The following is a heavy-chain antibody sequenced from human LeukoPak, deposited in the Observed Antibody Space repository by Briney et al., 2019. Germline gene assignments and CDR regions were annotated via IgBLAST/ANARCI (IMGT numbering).Heavy chain of an antibody. Sequence: VASVEVSCKPSGYTFTSYDINWVRQATGQGLEWMGWMNPNDGNTVYAQKFQGRVTMTRNASIRTAYMELSSLRSEDTAIYYCARGWRYYDFWSGYWERRKDYYGMEVWGPGTTVTVSS. CDR3: ARGWRYYDFWSGYWERRKDYYGMEV. D-gene: IGHD3-3*01. J-gene: IGHJ6*02. V-gene: IGHV1-8*01. CDR1: GYTFTSYD. CDR2: MNPNDGNT.